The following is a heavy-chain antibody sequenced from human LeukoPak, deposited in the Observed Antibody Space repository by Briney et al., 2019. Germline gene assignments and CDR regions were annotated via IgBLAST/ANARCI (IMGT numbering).Heavy chain of an antibody. J-gene: IGHJ6*02. CDR3: ARDSRYYDSSRGMDV. Sequence: SETLSLTCTVSGGSISSYYWSWIRQPAGEGLEWIGRIYTSGSTNYNPSLKSRVTMSVDTSKNQFSLKLSSVTAADTAVYYCARDSRYYDSSRGMDVWGQGTTVTVSS. V-gene: IGHV4-4*07. CDR2: IYTSGST. CDR1: GGSISSYY. D-gene: IGHD3-22*01.